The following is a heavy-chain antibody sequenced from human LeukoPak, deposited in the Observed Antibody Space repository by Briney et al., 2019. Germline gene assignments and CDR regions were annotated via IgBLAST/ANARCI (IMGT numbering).Heavy chain of an antibody. V-gene: IGHV4-39*07. J-gene: IGHJ4*02. CDR1: GGSISSSSYY. CDR3: ARYDVWGSYRAFDY. Sequence: SETLSLTCTVSGGSISSSSYYWGWIRQPPGKGLEWIGTMYHSGSTYYNPSLKSRVTISVDTSKNQFSLRLSSVTAADTAVYYCARYDVWGSYRAFDYWGQGTLVTVSS. CDR2: MYHSGST. D-gene: IGHD3-16*02.